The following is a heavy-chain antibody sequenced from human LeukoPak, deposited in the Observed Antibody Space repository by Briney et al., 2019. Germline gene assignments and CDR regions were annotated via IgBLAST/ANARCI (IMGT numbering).Heavy chain of an antibody. CDR3: ARGRPVSGSYYVY. CDR1: GGSFSGYY. D-gene: IGHD1-26*01. Sequence: SETLSLTCAVYGGSFSGYYWSWIRQPPGKGLEWIGEINHSGSTNYNPSLKSRATISVDTSKNQFSLKLSSVTAADTAVYYCARGRPVSGSYYVYWGQGTLVTVSS. CDR2: INHSGST. V-gene: IGHV4-34*01. J-gene: IGHJ4*02.